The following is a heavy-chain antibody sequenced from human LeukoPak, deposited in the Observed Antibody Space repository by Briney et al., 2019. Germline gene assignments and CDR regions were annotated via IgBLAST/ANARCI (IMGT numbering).Heavy chain of an antibody. D-gene: IGHD3-9*01. CDR2: INRDGSST. CDR1: GLTFSSYW. V-gene: IGHV3-74*01. CDR3: ARDSDHYDIFTGYYYYGMDV. Sequence: AGGSLRLSCAASGLTFSSYWLHWVRQAPGKGLVWVSRINRDGSSTSYADSVKGRLTISRNNAKSTLYLQMNSLRTAYTAVYYCARDSDHYDIFTGYYYYGMDVWGQRTTVTVSS. J-gene: IGHJ6*02.